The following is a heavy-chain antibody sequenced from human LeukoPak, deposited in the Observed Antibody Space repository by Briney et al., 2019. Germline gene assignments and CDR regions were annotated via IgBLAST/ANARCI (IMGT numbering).Heavy chain of an antibody. CDR2: IWYDGNYR. CDR1: GFTFSSYG. D-gene: IGHD7-27*01. J-gene: IGHJ6*02. V-gene: IGHV3-33*01. Sequence: PGGSLRLSCAASGFTFSSYGMHWVRKAPGKGLEGVAVIWYDGNYRYYADSVKGRFTISRDNSKNTLYLQMNSLRAEDTAVYYCARGTGYYYYGMDVWGQGTTVTVSS. CDR3: ARGTGYYYYGMDV.